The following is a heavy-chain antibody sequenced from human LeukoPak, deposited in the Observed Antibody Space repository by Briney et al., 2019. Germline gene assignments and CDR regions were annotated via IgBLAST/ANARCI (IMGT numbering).Heavy chain of an antibody. J-gene: IGHJ6*02. CDR3: ARLRTKAYYYYGMDV. V-gene: IGHV5-51*01. CDR2: IYPGDSDT. Sequence: GESLKISCKGPGYSFTSYWIGWVRQMPGKGLEWMGIIYPGDSDTRYSPSFQGQVTISADKSISTAYLQWSSLKASDTAMYYCARLRTKAYYYYGMDVWGQGTTVTVSS. CDR1: GYSFTSYW. D-gene: IGHD3-3*01.